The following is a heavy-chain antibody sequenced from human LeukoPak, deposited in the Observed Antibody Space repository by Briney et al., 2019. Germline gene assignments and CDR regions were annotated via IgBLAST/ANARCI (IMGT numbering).Heavy chain of an antibody. CDR1: GFTFSSYA. CDR3: AKFSTGYYDSSGPFDY. J-gene: IGHJ4*02. Sequence: PGGSLRLSCAASGFTFSSYAMSWVRQAPGKGLEWVSAISGSGGSTYYADSVKGRFTISRDNSKNTLYLQMNSLRAEDTAVYYCAKFSTGYYDSSGPFDYWGQGTLVTVSS. CDR2: ISGSGGST. V-gene: IGHV3-23*01. D-gene: IGHD3-22*01.